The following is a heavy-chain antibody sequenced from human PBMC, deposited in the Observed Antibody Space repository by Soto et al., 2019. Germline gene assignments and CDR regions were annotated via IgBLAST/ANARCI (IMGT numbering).Heavy chain of an antibody. CDR1: GYTFTSHD. CDR3: ARWDYGDYARFDY. V-gene: IGHV1-8*01. D-gene: IGHD4-17*01. CDR2: MNPNSGNT. J-gene: IGHJ4*02. Sequence: QVQLVQSGAEVKKPGASAKVSCKASGYTFTSHDINWVRQATGQGLEWMGWMNPNSGNTGYAQKFRGRVTMTRNTSISTAYMELSSLRSEDTAVYYCARWDYGDYARFDYWGQGTLVTVSS.